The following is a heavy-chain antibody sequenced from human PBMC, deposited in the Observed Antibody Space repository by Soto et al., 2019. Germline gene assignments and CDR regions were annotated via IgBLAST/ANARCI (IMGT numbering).Heavy chain of an antibody. CDR3: AKDRERDAWYEDY. D-gene: IGHD6-13*01. CDR1: GFSFISYA. J-gene: IGHJ4*02. Sequence: RGSLSPSCVASGFSFISYAMTWVRQAPGRGLEWVSVISGSDGSTYYADSVKGRFTISRDNSKNTLYLQMNSLRAEDTAVYYCAKDRERDAWYEDYWGQGTLVTVSS. CDR2: ISGSDGST. V-gene: IGHV3-23*01.